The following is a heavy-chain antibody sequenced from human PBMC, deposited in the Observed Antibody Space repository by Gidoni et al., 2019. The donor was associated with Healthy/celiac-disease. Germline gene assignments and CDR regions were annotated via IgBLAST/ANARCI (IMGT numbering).Heavy chain of an antibody. J-gene: IGHJ4*02. D-gene: IGHD2-2*01. Sequence: QVHLVQSGAEVKKPGASVKVSCKDSGYTFTSYGISWARQAPGQGLEWMGWISAYNGNTNYAQKLQGRVTMTTDTSTSTAYMELRSLRSDDTAVYYCARVRRYCSSTSCRNFDYWGQGTLVTVSS. V-gene: IGHV1-18*01. CDR1: GYTFTSYG. CDR3: ARVRRYCSSTSCRNFDY. CDR2: ISAYNGNT.